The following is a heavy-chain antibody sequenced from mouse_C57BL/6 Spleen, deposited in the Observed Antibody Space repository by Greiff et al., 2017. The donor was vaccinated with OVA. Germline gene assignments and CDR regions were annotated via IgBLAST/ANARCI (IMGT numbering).Heavy chain of an antibody. Sequence: VQLQQPGAELVMPGASVKLSCKASGYTFTSYWMHWVKQRPGQGLEWIGAIDPSDSYTNYNQKFKGKSTLTVDKSSSTAYMQLSSLTSEDSAVYYCASGSNYFDYWGQGTTLTVSS. CDR1: GYTFTSYW. V-gene: IGHV1-69*01. CDR2: IDPSDSYT. CDR3: ASGSNYFDY. D-gene: IGHD4-1*01. J-gene: IGHJ2*01.